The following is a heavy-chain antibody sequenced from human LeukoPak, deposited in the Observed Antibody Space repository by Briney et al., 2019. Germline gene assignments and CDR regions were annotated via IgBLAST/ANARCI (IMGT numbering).Heavy chain of an antibody. Sequence: SQTLSLTCTVSGGSICSGDYYWSWIRQPPGKVLERIGYIYYSWSTYYNPSLKSRLTISVDTSKNEFSLKLSSVTAADTAVYYCARDHYYDSSGYYYGMDVWGQGTTVTVSS. J-gene: IGHJ6*02. CDR1: GGSICSGDYY. CDR3: ARDHYYDSSGYYYGMDV. V-gene: IGHV4-30-4*01. D-gene: IGHD3-22*01. CDR2: IYYSWST.